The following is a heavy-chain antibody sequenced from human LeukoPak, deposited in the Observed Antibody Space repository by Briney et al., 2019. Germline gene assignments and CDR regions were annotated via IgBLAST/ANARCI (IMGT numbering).Heavy chain of an antibody. CDR3: ARDSGGIAARLDAFDI. Sequence: SETLSLTCTVSGGSISSYYWSWIRQPPGKGLEWIGYIYYSGSTNYNPSLKSRVTISVDTSKNQFSLKLSSVTAADTAVYYCARDSGGIAARLDAFDIWGQGTMVTVSS. V-gene: IGHV4-59*01. D-gene: IGHD6-6*01. CDR1: GGSISSYY. CDR2: IYYSGST. J-gene: IGHJ3*02.